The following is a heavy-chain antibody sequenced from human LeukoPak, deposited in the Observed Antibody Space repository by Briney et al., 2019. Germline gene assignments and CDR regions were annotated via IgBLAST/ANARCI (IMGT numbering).Heavy chain of an antibody. J-gene: IGHJ4*02. Sequence: SETLSLTCTVSGGSISSYYWSWIRQPAGKGLEWIGRIYTSGSTNYNPSLKSRVTISVDTSKNQFSLKLSSVTAADTAVYYCARVSIEYSSSSPTDYWGQGTLVTVSS. CDR3: ARVSIEYSSSSPTDY. CDR1: GGSISSYY. CDR2: IYTSGST. D-gene: IGHD6-6*01. V-gene: IGHV4-4*07.